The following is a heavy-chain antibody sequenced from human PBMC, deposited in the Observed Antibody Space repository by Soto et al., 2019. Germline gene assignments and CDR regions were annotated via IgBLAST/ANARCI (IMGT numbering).Heavy chain of an antibody. V-gene: IGHV1-8*02. CDR3: ARVVPAAASIYYYYYMDV. CDR2: KNPNRGNT. J-gene: IGHJ6*03. CDR1: GFTFSSYS. Sequence: GGSLRLSCAASGFTFSSYSMNWVRQATGQRLEKMGWKNPNRGNTGYAQKFQGRVTMTRNTSISTAYMELSSLRSEDTAVYYCARVVPAAASIYYYYYMDVWGKGTTVTVSS. D-gene: IGHD2-2*01.